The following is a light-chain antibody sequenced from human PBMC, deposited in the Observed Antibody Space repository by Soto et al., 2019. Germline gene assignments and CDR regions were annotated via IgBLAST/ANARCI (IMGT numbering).Light chain of an antibody. J-gene: IGKJ4*01. Sequence: DIQLTQSPSFRSASVGDRVPITCRASQGITNSLAWYQQKPGKAPNLLIYAASTLQGGVPSRFSGSGSGTDFTLTISSLQPEDFATYYCQQLTSNPLTFGGGTKVEIK. CDR2: AAS. V-gene: IGKV1-9*01. CDR3: QQLTSNPLT. CDR1: QGITNS.